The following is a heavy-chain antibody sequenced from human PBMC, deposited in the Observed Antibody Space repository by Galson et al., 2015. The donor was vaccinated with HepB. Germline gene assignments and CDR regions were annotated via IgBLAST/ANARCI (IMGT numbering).Heavy chain of an antibody. D-gene: IGHD3-22*01. J-gene: IGHJ3*02. Sequence: SVKVSCKASGGTFSSYAISWVRQAPGQGLEWMGRIIPILGIANYAQKFQGRVTITADKSTSTAYMELSSLRSEDTAVYYCAREDYYDSSGFLKTNAFDIWGQGTMVTVSS. V-gene: IGHV1-69*04. CDR3: AREDYYDSSGFLKTNAFDI. CDR2: IIPILGIA. CDR1: GGTFSSYA.